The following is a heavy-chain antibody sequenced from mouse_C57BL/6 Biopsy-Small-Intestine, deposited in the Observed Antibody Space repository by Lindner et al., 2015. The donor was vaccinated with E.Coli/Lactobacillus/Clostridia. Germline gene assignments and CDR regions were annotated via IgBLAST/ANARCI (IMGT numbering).Heavy chain of an antibody. CDR2: FHPDSGGY. V-gene: IGHV1-34*01. Sequence: VQLQESGPELVNPGTSVKMSCQASGYPFTDYYIHWVKQSRGKSLEWIGYFHPDSGGYGYNQKFKGKATLTVDTSSSTAYMELRSLTSEDSAVYYCAREKSTEGFSYWGQGTLVTVSA. J-gene: IGHJ3*01. D-gene: IGHD5-1*01. CDR3: AREKSTEGFSY. CDR1: GYPFTDYY.